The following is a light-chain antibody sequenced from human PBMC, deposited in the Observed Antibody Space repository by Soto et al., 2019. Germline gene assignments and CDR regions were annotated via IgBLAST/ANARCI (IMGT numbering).Light chain of an antibody. V-gene: IGKV1-5*01. Sequence: DIQMTQSPSTLSASVGDRVTITCRASQSISSWLAWYQQKPGKAPKLLIYDASSLESGVSSRFSGSGSGTEFTLTISRLQPDDFATYSCQQYNSYSFTFGPGTKVDIK. CDR2: DAS. CDR1: QSISSW. CDR3: QQYNSYSFT. J-gene: IGKJ3*01.